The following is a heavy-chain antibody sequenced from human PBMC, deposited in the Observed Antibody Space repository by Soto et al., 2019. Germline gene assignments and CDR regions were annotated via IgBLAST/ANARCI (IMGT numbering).Heavy chain of an antibody. CDR1: GGTFSTFG. J-gene: IGHJ4*02. CDR2: IIPFFGTA. Sequence: SVQVSCKASGGTFSTFGISWVRQAPGQGLEWMGGIIPFFGTARYSQKFEDRITITADESTNTVYMDLRSLTSEDTAIYYCAKSAPMDAGDKYYYDFWGQGALVTVYS. D-gene: IGHD4-17*01. CDR3: AKSAPMDAGDKYYYDF. V-gene: IGHV1-69*13.